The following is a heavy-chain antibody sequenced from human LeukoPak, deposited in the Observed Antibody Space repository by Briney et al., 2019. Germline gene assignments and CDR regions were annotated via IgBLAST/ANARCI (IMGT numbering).Heavy chain of an antibody. V-gene: IGHV3-30*04. J-gene: IGHJ4*02. D-gene: IGHD4-17*01. CDR1: GFTFSSYA. Sequence: PGRSLRLSCAASGFTFSSYAIHWVRQAPGKGLEWVAVMSYDGIHKYYADSVKGRFTISRDNSKNTLYLQMNSLRAEDTAVYYCARGPTMTTDWWGQGPLVTVSP. CDR3: ARGPTMTTDW. CDR2: MSYDGIHK.